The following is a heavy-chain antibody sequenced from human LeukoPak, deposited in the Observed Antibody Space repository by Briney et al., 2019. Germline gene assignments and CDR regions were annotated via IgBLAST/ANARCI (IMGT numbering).Heavy chain of an antibody. D-gene: IGHD3-3*02. J-gene: IGHJ6*02. V-gene: IGHV4-59*01. Sequence: AETLSLTCSVSGGSISSDYWSWIRQPPGKGLEWSGYMYHSGSTNYNPALKRRVTISLATSKKQFSLKLSSVTAADTAVYYCARASIVYGMDVWGQGTTVTHSS. CDR2: MYHSGST. CDR1: GGSISSDY. CDR3: ARASIVYGMDV.